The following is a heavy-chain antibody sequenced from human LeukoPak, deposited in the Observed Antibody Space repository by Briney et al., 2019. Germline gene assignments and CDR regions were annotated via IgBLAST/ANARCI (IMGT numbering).Heavy chain of an antibody. CDR2: IIPIFGTA. CDR1: GGTLINYP. V-gene: IGHV1-69*06. D-gene: IGHD3-9*01. CDR3: GGSVLRYFDWLPLPFDY. Sequence: SVKVSCKVSGGTLINYPMRWVRQAPGKGLAWMGGIIPIFGTANYAQKFQGRVTITAHKSTSTAYMELSSLRSEDTVVYYCGGSVLRYFDWLPLPFDYWGQGTLVTVPS. J-gene: IGHJ4*02.